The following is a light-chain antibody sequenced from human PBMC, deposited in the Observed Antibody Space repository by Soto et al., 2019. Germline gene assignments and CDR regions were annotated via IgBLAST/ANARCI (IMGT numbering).Light chain of an antibody. CDR2: DTS. Sequence: QAVVTQEPSLTVSPGGTVTLTCASSTGAVTSGHYPYWFQQKPGQAPRTLIYDTSNKHSWTPARFSGSLVGGKPALTLSGAQPEDEAEYFCLLSYGGARRVFGGGTKLTVL. V-gene: IGLV7-46*01. J-gene: IGLJ2*01. CDR3: LLSYGGARRV. CDR1: TGAVTSGHY.